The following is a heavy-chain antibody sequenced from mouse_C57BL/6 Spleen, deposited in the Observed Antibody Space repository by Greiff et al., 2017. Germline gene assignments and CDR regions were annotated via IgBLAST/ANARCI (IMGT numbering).Heavy chain of an antibody. J-gene: IGHJ2*01. CDR2: ISSGSSTL. V-gene: IGHV5-17*01. CDR3: ASNFDY. Sequence: EVQLQESGGGLVKPGGSLKLSCAASGFTFSDYGMHWVRQAPEKGLEWVAYISSGSSTLYYADTVKGRFTISRDNAKNTLFLQMTSLRSEDTAMYYCASNFDYWGQGTTLTVSS. CDR1: GFTFSDYG.